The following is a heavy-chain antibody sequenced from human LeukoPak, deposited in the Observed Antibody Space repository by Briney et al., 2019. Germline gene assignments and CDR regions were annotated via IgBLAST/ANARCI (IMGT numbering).Heavy chain of an antibody. J-gene: IGHJ4*02. V-gene: IGHV1-18*01. CDR3: ARSVAELYDILTGYYKAGGYFDH. CDR2: ISAYNGNT. D-gene: IGHD3-9*01. Sequence: GASVKVSCKASGYTFTSYGISWVRQAPGQGLEWMGWISAYNGNTNYAQKLQGRVTMTTDTSTSIAYMELRSLRSDDTAVYYCARSVAELYDILTGYYKAGGYFDHWGQGTLVTVSS. CDR1: GYTFTSYG.